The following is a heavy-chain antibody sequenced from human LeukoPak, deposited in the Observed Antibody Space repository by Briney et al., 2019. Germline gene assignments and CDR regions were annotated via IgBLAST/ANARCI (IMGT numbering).Heavy chain of an antibody. CDR2: IWSDGSNE. CDR3: ARRGVLWFGELFYYGMGV. CDR1: GFTFSSSG. V-gene: IGHV3-33*01. D-gene: IGHD3-10*01. J-gene: IGHJ6*02. Sequence: GGSLRLSCAASGFTFSSSGMHWVRQAPGKGLEWVAVIWSDGSNEGYADSVKGRFTISRDNAKNSLYLQMNSLRAEDTAVYYCARRGVLWFGELFYYGMGVWGQGTTVTVSS.